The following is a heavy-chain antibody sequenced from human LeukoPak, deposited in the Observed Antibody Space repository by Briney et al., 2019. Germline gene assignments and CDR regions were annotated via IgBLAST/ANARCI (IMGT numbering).Heavy chain of an antibody. J-gene: IGHJ1*01. CDR2: IYYSGST. V-gene: IGHV4-59*01. CDR3: ARASITMVRGFQH. D-gene: IGHD3-10*01. Sequence: SETLSLTCTVSGGSISYYYWSWIRQPPGKGLEWIGYIYYSGSTNYNPSLKSRVTISVGTSKNQFSLKLSSVTAADTAVYYCARASITMVRGFQHWGQGTLVTVSS. CDR1: GGSISYYY.